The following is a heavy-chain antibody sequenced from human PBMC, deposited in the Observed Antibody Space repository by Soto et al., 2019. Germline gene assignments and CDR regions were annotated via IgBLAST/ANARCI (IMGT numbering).Heavy chain of an antibody. D-gene: IGHD3-22*01. CDR2: SYYSGST. CDR3: ARTITMIVE. CDR1: GGSISSGDYY. Sequence: PSETLSLTCTVSGGSISSGDYYWSWIRQHQGKGLEWIGYSYYSGSTYYNPSLKSRVTISVDTSKNQFTLKQSSVTAAATAVYYCARTITMIVEWGQGTLVTVSS. J-gene: IGHJ4*02. V-gene: IGHV4-30-4*01.